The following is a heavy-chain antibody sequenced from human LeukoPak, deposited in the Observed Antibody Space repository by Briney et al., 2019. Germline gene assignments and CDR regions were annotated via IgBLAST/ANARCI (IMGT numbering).Heavy chain of an antibody. CDR3: ARAYVYSSSGETFDY. CDR1: GYTFTGYY. J-gene: IGHJ4*02. D-gene: IGHD6-13*01. CDR2: INPNSGGT. Sequence: GASVKVSCKASGYTFTGYYMHWVRQAPGQGLEWMGWINPNSGGTNYAQKFQGWVTMTRDTSISTAYMELSRLRSEDTAVYYCARAYVYSSSGETFDYWGQGTLVTVSS. V-gene: IGHV1-2*04.